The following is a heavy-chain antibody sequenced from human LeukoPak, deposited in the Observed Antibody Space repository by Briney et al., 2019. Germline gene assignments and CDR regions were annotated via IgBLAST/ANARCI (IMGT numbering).Heavy chain of an antibody. Sequence: AASVKVSCKASGYTFTGYYMHWVRQAPGQGLEWMGWINPNSGGTNYAQKFQGRVTMTRDTSISTVYMELSSLRSEDTAVYYCARVEMATINLDYWGQGTLVTVSS. D-gene: IGHD5-24*01. J-gene: IGHJ4*02. V-gene: IGHV1-2*02. CDR3: ARVEMATINLDY. CDR1: GYTFTGYY. CDR2: INPNSGGT.